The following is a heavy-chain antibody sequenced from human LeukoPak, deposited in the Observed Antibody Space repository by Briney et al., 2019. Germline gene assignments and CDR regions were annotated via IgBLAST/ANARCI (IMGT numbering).Heavy chain of an antibody. D-gene: IGHD6-6*01. J-gene: IGHJ4*02. CDR2: IHDDGAT. CDR1: GFTVSTNY. CDR3: ARAVEGSSSGGMGLDY. Sequence: QPGGSLRLSCAASGFTVSTNYMSWVRQAPGKGLEWVSVIHDDGATYYADSVKGRFTISRDYSKNTLYLQMNSLRAEDTAVYYCARAVEGSSSGGMGLDYWGQGALVTVSS. V-gene: IGHV3-53*01.